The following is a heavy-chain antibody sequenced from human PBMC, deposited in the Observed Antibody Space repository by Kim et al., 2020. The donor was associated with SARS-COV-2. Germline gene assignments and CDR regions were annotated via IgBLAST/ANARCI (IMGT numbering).Heavy chain of an antibody. CDR1: GFTFSSYG. CDR3: ANLWVTTGFDY. Sequence: GGSLRLSCAASGFTFSSYGMHWVRQAPGKGLEWVAVISYDGSNKYYADSVKGRFTISRDNSKNTMYLQMNSRRAEDTAVYYCANLWVTTGFDYWGQGTLVTVSS. J-gene: IGHJ4*02. CDR2: ISYDGSNK. D-gene: IGHD4-17*01. V-gene: IGHV3-30*18.